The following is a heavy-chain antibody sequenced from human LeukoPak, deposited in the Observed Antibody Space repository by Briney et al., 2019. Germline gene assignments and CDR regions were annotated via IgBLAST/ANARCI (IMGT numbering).Heavy chain of an antibody. D-gene: IGHD3-10*01. CDR2: IRSKANSYAT. CDR1: GFTFSGSA. J-gene: IGHJ4*02. Sequence: GGSLRLSCAASGFTFSGSAMHWVRQASGKGLEGVVRIRSKANSYATAYAASVKDRFTIYRDDSKNTAYLQMNSLKTEDTAVYYCTSRADWDYGSGSYFWGQGTLVTVSS. CDR3: TSRADWDYGSGSYF. V-gene: IGHV3-73*01.